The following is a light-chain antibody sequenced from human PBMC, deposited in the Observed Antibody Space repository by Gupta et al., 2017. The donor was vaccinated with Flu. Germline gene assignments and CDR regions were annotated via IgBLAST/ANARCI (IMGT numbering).Light chain of an antibody. CDR1: SRDIGAYKY. CDR3: SSHTFSDTFV. J-gene: IGLJ1*01. V-gene: IGLV2-8*01. Sequence: QSALTQPPSASGSPGQSITISCTGTSRDIGAYKYVYWHQQHAGKAHQLIIYEVTKRTAGVPDLFSGSKSGNTASLTVSGLQAEDEGDYYCSSHTFSDTFVFGTGTAVTVL. CDR2: EVT.